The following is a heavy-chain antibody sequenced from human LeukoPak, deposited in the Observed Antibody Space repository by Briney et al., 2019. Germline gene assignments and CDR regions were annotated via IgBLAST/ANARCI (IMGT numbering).Heavy chain of an antibody. Sequence: GGSLRLSCAASGFTFSSYDMSWVRQAPGKGLDWVSAISDGGGSTYYADSVKGRFTISRDNSMNTLYLQMNSMRAEDTAVYYCAKATFSSGYYYYHWGQGTLVTVSS. J-gene: IGHJ4*02. D-gene: IGHD3-22*01. CDR2: ISDGGGST. CDR3: AKATFSSGYYYYH. CDR1: GFTFSSYD. V-gene: IGHV3-23*01.